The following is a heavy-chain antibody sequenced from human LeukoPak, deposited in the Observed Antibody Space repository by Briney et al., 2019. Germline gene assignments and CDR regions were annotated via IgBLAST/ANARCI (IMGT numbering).Heavy chain of an antibody. CDR2: IWNDGSDK. D-gene: IGHD4-11*01. Sequence: PGGSLRLSCAASKFTFSHYAMHWVRQAPGKGLEWVAVIWNDGSDKYYADSVKGRFTVSRDNSRNTLYLQMDSLRAEDTGVYYCAKDAQRGFDYSNSLQHWGTGTLVTVSS. CDR1: KFTFSHYA. V-gene: IGHV3-33*06. J-gene: IGHJ1*01. CDR3: AKDAQRGFDYSNSLQH.